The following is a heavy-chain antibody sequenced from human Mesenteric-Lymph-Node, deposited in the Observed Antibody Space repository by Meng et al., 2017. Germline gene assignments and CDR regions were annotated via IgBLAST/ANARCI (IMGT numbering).Heavy chain of an antibody. V-gene: IGHV4-30-4*01. D-gene: IGHD4-17*01. CDR3: ARGRGYGDYGSLY. CDR2: IYYSGST. CDR1: GGSISSGDYY. Sequence: QVQLQESGPGLVQPYQTLSLTCTVSGGSISSGDYYWSWIRQPPGKGLEWIGYIYYSGSTYSNASLKSRVTISIDRSKNQFSLKLSSVTAADTAVYYCARGRGYGDYGSLYWGQGTLVTVSS. J-gene: IGHJ4*02.